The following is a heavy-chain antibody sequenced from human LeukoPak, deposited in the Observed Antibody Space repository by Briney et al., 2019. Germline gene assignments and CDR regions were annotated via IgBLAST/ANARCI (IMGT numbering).Heavy chain of an antibody. CDR2: IYYSGST. V-gene: IGHV4-59*08. J-gene: IGHJ3*02. CDR3: ARSGGYSSPEGI. CDR1: GGPISSYY. Sequence: SETLSLTCTVSGGPISSYYWSWIRQPPGKGLEWIGYIYYSGSTNYNPSLKSRVTISVDTSKNQFSLKLSSVTAADTAVYYCARSGGYSSPEGIWGQGTMVTVSS. D-gene: IGHD6-13*01.